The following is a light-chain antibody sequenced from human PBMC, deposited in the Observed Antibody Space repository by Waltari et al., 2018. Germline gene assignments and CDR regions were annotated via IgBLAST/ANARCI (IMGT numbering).Light chain of an antibody. V-gene: IGKV1-9*01. J-gene: IGKJ5*01. CDR3: QQNYSNIIA. CDR2: AAS. Sequence: DIQLTQSPSFLSASVGDRVTITCRASLGINSYLAWYQQKPGRAPKLLIYAASTLQSGVPSRFSGSGSGTEFNLTISSLQPEDFATYYCQQNYSNIIAFGQGTRLDFK. CDR1: LGINSY.